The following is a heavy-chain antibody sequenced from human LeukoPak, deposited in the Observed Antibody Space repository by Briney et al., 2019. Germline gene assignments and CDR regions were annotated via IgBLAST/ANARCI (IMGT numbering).Heavy chain of an antibody. CDR1: GFTFSDYY. Sequence: GGSLRLSCAASGFTFSDYYVSWIRQAPGKGLEWVSYISSSGSTIYYADSVKGRFTISRDNAKNSLYLQMNSLRAEDTAVYYCAREGWTRYCSSTSCSYYYYGMDVWGQGTTVTVSS. CDR3: AREGWTRYCSSTSCSYYYYGMDV. J-gene: IGHJ6*02. V-gene: IGHV3-11*01. CDR2: ISSSGSTI. D-gene: IGHD2-2*01.